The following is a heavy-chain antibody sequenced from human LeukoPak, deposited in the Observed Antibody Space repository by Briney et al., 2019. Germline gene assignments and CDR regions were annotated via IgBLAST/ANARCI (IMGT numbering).Heavy chain of an antibody. CDR2: IFSGGST. V-gene: IGHV3-53*01. J-gene: IGHJ4*02. CDR1: GFIFSSNY. Sequence: GGSLRLSCAASGFIFSSNYMTWVRPAPGKGLEWVSVIFSGGSTYYADSVKGRVTISRDNSKNTLYLQMNNLRGEDTAVYYCARVGPTRSDFDYWGQGTLVTVSS. CDR3: ARVGPTRSDFDY. D-gene: IGHD1-26*01.